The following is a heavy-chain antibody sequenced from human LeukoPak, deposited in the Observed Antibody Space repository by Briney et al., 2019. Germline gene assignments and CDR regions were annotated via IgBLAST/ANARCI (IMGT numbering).Heavy chain of an antibody. V-gene: IGHV3-7*01. Sequence: SGGSLRPSCAASGFTFSSKWMSWVRQAPGKGLEWVANIKCDGSEKYCVDSVKGRFTISRDNAKNSLYLQMNSLRAEDTAVYYCARDGSGEWPIGYWGQGTLVTVSS. D-gene: IGHD3-10*01. CDR1: GFTFSSKW. J-gene: IGHJ4*02. CDR3: ARDGSGEWPIGY. CDR2: IKCDGSEK.